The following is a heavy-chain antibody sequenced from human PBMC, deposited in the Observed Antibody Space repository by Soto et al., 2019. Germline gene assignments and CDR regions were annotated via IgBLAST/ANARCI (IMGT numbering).Heavy chain of an antibody. CDR1: GFTFSTYA. CDR2: LSADGAAK. V-gene: IGHV3-23*01. J-gene: IGHJ4*02. CDR3: AKINALSATGY. Sequence: GGSLRLSCAASGFTFSTYAMSWVRQAPGKGLEWVSALSADGAAKYYGDSVRGRCTISRDNSRNTLYLQMHSLRVEDTAIYFCAKINALSATGYWGQGTLVTVSS.